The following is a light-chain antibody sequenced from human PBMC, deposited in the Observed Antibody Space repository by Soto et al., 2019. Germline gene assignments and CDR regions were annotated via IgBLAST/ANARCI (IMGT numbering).Light chain of an antibody. CDR3: QHYGSPIT. Sequence: EIVLTQSPGTLSLSPGERATLSCRASQSVTSAYVAWYQQKPGQSPRLLIYGASTRATGTPDKFSGSGSGTDSILTISRLEPEHFAVYYCQHYGSPITFGPGTKVEI. CDR2: GAS. CDR1: QSVTSAY. V-gene: IGKV3-20*01. J-gene: IGKJ3*01.